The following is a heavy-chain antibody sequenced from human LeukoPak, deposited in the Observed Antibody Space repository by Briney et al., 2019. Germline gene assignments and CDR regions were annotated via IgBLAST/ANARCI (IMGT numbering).Heavy chain of an antibody. CDR1: GGSISSYY. V-gene: IGHV4-59*01. CDR3: ARAGQWLVQGEFDP. Sequence: SETLSLTFTVSGGSISSYYWSWIRQPPGKGLEWIGYIYYSGSTNYNPSLKSRVTISVDTSKNQFSLKLSSVTAADTAVYYCARAGQWLVQGEFDPWGQGTLVTVSS. J-gene: IGHJ5*02. CDR2: IYYSGST. D-gene: IGHD6-19*01.